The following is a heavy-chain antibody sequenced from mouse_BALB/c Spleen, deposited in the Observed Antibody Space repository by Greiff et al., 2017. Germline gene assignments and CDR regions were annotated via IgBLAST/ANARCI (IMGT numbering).Heavy chain of an antibody. J-gene: IGHJ1*01. CDR3: ARDSLYYGSSYWYFDV. CDR1: GFTFSSYG. CDR2: INSNGGST. D-gene: IGHD1-1*01. Sequence: EVKVVESGGGLVQPGGSLKLSCAASGFTFSSYGMSWVRQTPDKRLELVATINSNGGSTYYPDSVKGRFTISRDNAKNTLYLQMSSLKSEDTAMYYCARDSLYYGSSYWYFDVWGAGTTVTVSS. V-gene: IGHV5-6-3*01.